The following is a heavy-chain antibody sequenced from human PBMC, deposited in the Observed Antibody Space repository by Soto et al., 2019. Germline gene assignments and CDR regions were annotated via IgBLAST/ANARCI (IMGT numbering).Heavy chain of an antibody. V-gene: IGHV1-3*01. CDR3: ARDRSSLDY. Sequence: QVPLVQSGAEVKKPGASVKVSCKASGYTFTSYAMHWVRQAPGQRHEWMGWINAGNGNTKYSQKFQGRVTITRDTSASTAYMELSSLRSEDTAVYYCARDRSSLDYWGQGTLVTVSS. J-gene: IGHJ4*02. CDR1: GYTFTSYA. D-gene: IGHD6-13*01. CDR2: INAGNGNT.